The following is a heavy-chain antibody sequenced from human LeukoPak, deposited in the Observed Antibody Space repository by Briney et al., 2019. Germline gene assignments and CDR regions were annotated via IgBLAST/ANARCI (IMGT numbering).Heavy chain of an antibody. CDR1: GFIFSSYA. D-gene: IGHD3-3*01. V-gene: IGHV3-30-3*01. CDR2: ISYDGSNK. Sequence: GRSLRLSCAASGFIFSSYAMHWVRQAPGKGLEWVAVISYDGSNKYYADSVKGRFTISRDNSKNTLYLQMNSLRAEDTAVYYCARGSYYDFWSGYYGADVAENWGQGTLVTVSS. J-gene: IGHJ4*02. CDR3: ARGSYYDFWSGYYGADVAEN.